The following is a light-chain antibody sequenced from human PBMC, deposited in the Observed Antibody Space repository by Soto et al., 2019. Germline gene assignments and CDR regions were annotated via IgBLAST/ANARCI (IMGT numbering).Light chain of an antibody. Sequence: DIQVTQSRPSLSASVGDRVTITCRASQYIGNYLNWYQHKPGKAPQLLIYSASTLQIGVPSRFSGSVSGTDFTLTITTLQPDDFASYYCQSNYILPWTFGQGTKVETK. V-gene: IGKV1-39*01. CDR1: QYIGNY. CDR3: QSNYILPWT. CDR2: SAS. J-gene: IGKJ1*01.